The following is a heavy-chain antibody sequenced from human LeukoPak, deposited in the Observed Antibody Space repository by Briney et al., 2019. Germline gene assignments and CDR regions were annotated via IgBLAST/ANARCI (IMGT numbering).Heavy chain of an antibody. CDR3: ARDPGDIVVVVAAIDAFDI. D-gene: IGHD2-15*01. CDR2: INPNRGGT. CDR1: GYTFTGYY. J-gene: IGHJ3*02. V-gene: IGHV1-2*02. Sequence: GASVKVSCKASGYTFTGYYMHWVRQAPGQGLEWMGWINPNRGGTDYAQKFQGRVTMTRDTSISTAYMELSRLRSDDTAVYYCARDPGDIVVVVAAIDAFDIWGQGTMVTVSS.